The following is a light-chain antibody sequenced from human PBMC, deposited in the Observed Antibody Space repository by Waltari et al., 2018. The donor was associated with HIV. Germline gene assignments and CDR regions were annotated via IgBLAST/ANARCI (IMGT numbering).Light chain of an antibody. CDR3: QQYNNWPLT. V-gene: IGKV3D-15*01. CDR2: RAS. J-gene: IGKJ4*01. CDR1: QSITNNN. Sequence: ELLMPQSPATLSVSPGERATLSCGASQSITNNNLAWYQQKPGQAPRRLICRASTRATVIPARFSGSGSGTQFTLTISSLQSEDFAVYYCQQYNNWPLTFGGGTKVEIK.